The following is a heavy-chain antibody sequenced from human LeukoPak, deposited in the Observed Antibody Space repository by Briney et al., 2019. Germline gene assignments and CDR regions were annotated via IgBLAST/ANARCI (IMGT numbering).Heavy chain of an antibody. CDR1: GGSISSYY. J-gene: IGHJ4*02. CDR3: ARGDYGDLGYFDY. V-gene: IGHV4-4*07. D-gene: IGHD4-17*01. Sequence: SETLSLTCTVSGGSISSYYWSWIRQPAGKGLEWIGRIYSSGITNYNPTLESRVTMSVDTSKNQFSLKLSSVTAADTAVYYCARGDYGDLGYFDYWGPGTLVTVSS. CDR2: IYSSGIT.